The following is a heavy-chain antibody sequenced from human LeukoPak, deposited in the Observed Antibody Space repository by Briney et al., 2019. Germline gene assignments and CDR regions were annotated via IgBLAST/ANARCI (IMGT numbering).Heavy chain of an antibody. CDR3: ARDRAAVAGSWFDP. V-gene: IGHV3-33*01. J-gene: IGHJ5*02. D-gene: IGHD6-19*01. CDR1: GFTFSSYG. CDR2: IWYDGSNK. Sequence: HPGRSLRLSCAASGFTFSSYGMHWVRQAPGKGLEWVAVIWYDGSNKYYADSVKGRFTISRDNSKNTLYLQMNSLRAEDTAVYYCARDRAAVAGSWFDPWGQGTLVTVSS.